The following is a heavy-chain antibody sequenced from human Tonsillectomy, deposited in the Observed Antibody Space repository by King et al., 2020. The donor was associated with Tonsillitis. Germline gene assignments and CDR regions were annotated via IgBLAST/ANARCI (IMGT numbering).Heavy chain of an antibody. J-gene: IGHJ4*02. Sequence: VQLVQSGAEVKKPGSSVKVSCKASGDTFSSYALSWVRQAPGQGLEWVGGIIPIFGTANYARKFQGRVTITADESTSTAYMELSSLRSEDTAVYFCAGVGFYCSTPSCPLDYWGQGTLVTVAA. CDR2: IIPIFGTA. D-gene: IGHD2-2*01. CDR3: AGVGFYCSTPSCPLDY. CDR1: GDTFSSYA. V-gene: IGHV1-69*01.